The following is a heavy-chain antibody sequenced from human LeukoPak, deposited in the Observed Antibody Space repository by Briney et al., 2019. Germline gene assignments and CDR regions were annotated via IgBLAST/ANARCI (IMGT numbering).Heavy chain of an antibody. CDR3: ARDKIMGASLFDY. CDR2: IKQDGSEK. V-gene: IGHV3-7*01. CDR1: GFTFSSYW. J-gene: IGHJ4*02. D-gene: IGHD3-16*01. Sequence: GGSLRLSCAASGFTFSSYWMSWVRQAPGKGLEWVANIKQDGSEKYYVDSVKGRFTISRGNAKNSLYLQMNSLRAEDTAAYYCARDKIMGASLFDYWGQGSLVTVSS.